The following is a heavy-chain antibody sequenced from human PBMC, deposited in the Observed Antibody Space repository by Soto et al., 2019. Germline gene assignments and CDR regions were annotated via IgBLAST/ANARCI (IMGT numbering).Heavy chain of an antibody. D-gene: IGHD6-6*01. CDR2: INPSGGST. J-gene: IGHJ6*02. CDR1: GYTFTSYY. V-gene: IGHV1-46*01. Sequence: QVQLVQSGAEVKKPGASVKASCKASGYTFTSYYMHWVRQAPGQGLEWMGIINPSGGSTSYAQKFQGRVTMTRDTSTSTVYMELSSLRSEDTAVYYCASYSSSSGGYYCGMDVWGQGTTVTVSS. CDR3: ASYSSSSGGYYCGMDV.